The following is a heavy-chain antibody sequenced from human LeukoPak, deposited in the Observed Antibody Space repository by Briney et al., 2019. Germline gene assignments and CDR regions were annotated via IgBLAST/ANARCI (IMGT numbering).Heavy chain of an antibody. CDR3: ARDASSVGATWSYYYYYMDV. D-gene: IGHD1-26*01. J-gene: IGHJ6*03. CDR1: GYSISSGYY. CDR2: IYHSGST. V-gene: IGHV4-38-2*02. Sequence: SETLSLTCTVSGYSISSGYYWGWIRQPPGKGLEWIGNIYHSGSTYYNPSLKSRVTISVDTSKNQFSLKLSSVTAADTAVYYCARDASSVGATWSYYYYYMDVWGKGTTVTVSS.